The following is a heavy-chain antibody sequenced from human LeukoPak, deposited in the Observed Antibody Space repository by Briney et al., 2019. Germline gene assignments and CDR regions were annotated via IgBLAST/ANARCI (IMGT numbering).Heavy chain of an antibody. CDR3: ARESREWVLVDY. D-gene: IGHD3-3*01. Sequence: GGSLRLSCAASGFTFSSYSMTWVRQAPGKGLEWVSSISSSSSYIYYADSVKGRFTIPRDNAKNSLYLQMNSLRAEDTAVYYCARESREWVLVDYWGQGTLVTVSS. V-gene: IGHV3-21*01. CDR1: GFTFSSYS. CDR2: ISSSSSYI. J-gene: IGHJ4*02.